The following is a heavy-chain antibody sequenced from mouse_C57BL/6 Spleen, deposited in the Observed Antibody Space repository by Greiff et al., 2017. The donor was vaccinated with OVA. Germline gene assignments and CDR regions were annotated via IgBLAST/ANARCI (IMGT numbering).Heavy chain of an antibody. CDR2: INPNNGGT. V-gene: IGHV1-26*01. CDR3: AVNYDYGYFDV. CDR1: GYTFTDYY. Sequence: EVQLQQSGPELVKPGASVKISCKASGYTFTDYYMNWVKQSHGKSLEWIGDINPNNGGTSYNQKFKGKATLTVDKSSSTAYMELRSLTSEDSAFYYCAVNYDYGYFDVWGTGTTVTVSS. J-gene: IGHJ1*03. D-gene: IGHD2-3*01.